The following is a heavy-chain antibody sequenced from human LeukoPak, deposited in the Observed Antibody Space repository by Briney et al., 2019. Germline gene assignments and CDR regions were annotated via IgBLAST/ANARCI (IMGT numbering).Heavy chain of an antibody. Sequence: PSEALSLTCAVYGGSFSGYYWSWIRQPPGEGLEWIGEINHSGSTNYNPSLKSRVTISVDTSKNQFSLKLSSVTAADTAVYYCAGITIFGVVNIDYWGQGTLVTVSS. CDR3: AGITIFGVVNIDY. CDR1: GGSFSGYY. V-gene: IGHV4-34*01. D-gene: IGHD3-3*01. CDR2: INHSGST. J-gene: IGHJ4*02.